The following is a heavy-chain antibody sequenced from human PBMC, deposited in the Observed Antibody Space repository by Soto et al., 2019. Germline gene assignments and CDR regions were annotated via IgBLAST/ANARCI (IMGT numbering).Heavy chain of an antibody. Sequence: ASVKVSCKASGYTFTGYYMHWVRQAPGQGLEWMGWINPNSGGTNYAQKFQGRVTMTRDTSISTAYMELSRLRSDDTAVYYCARDLRHMYYYSVLTVWGQGTTVTVTS. J-gene: IGHJ6*02. D-gene: IGHD2-21*01. CDR1: GYTFTGYY. CDR3: ARDLRHMYYYSVLTV. V-gene: IGHV1-2*02. CDR2: INPNSGGT.